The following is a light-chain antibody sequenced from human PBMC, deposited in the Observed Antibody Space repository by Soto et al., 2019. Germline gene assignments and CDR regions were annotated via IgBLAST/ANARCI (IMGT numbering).Light chain of an antibody. V-gene: IGKV1-17*01. CDR2: AAS. CDR3: LQHNNYPYP. Sequence: DIQMTQSPSSLSASVGDRVTITCRASQGIRDDLDWYQQKPGKAPKRLIYAASSLQSGVPSRFSGSGSGTEFTLTINSLQPEDFATYYCLQHNNYPYPFGQGTKLELK. J-gene: IGKJ2*01. CDR1: QGIRDD.